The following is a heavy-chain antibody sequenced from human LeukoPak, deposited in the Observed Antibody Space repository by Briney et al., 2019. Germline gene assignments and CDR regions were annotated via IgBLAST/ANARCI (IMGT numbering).Heavy chain of an antibody. CDR1: GFTFTSYG. J-gene: IGHJ4*02. V-gene: IGHV3-23*01. CDR3: AGSSGWWAHGY. D-gene: IGHD6-19*01. Sequence: GGSLRLSCAASGFTFTSYGMTWVRQAPGKGLEWVSSISGSGTDTYYADSVRGRFTISRDNSKRTLYVQMVSLRAEDTAIYYCAGSSGWWAHGYWGQGTLVTVSS. CDR2: ISGSGTDT.